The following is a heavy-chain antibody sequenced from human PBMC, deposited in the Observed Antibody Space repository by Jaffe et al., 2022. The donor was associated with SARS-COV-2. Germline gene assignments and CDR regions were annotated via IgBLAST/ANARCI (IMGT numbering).Heavy chain of an antibody. D-gene: IGHD2-15*01. J-gene: IGHJ1*01. Sequence: QVQLVESGGGVVQPGRSLRLSCAASGFTFSSYAMHWVRQAPGKGLEWVAVISYDGSNKYYADSVKGRFTISRDNSKNTLYLQMNSLRAEDTAVYYCASPPDCSGGSCYPEYFQHWGQGTLVTVSS. V-gene: IGHV3-30-3*01. CDR2: ISYDGSNK. CDR3: ASPPDCSGGSCYPEYFQH. CDR1: GFTFSSYA.